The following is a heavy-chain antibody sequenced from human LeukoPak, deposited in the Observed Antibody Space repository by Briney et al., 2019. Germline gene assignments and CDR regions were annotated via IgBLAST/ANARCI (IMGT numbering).Heavy chain of an antibody. Sequence: ASVKVSCKASGYTFTSYGISWVRQAPGQGLEWMGWISGYNALTNYVQKFQGRVAMTTDTSTSTVYMELRSLRLDDTAVYYCARDNGHKGVDYWGQGTLVAVSS. D-gene: IGHD2-8*01. CDR3: ARDNGHKGVDY. CDR1: GYTFTSYG. V-gene: IGHV1-18*01. CDR2: ISGYNALT. J-gene: IGHJ4*02.